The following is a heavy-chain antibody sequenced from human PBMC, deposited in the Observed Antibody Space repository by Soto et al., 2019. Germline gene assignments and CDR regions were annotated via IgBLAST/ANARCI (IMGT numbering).Heavy chain of an antibody. J-gene: IGHJ5*02. D-gene: IGHD6-6*01. CDR1: GGSFSSYA. Sequence: GASVKVSCKASGGSFSSYAISWVRQAPGQGLEWMGGIIPIFGTANYAQKFQGRVTITADESTSTAYMELSSLRSEDTAVYYCARDVDEDQIAALRTNWFDPWGQGTLVTVSS. CDR3: ARDVDEDQIAALRTNWFDP. CDR2: IIPIFGTA. V-gene: IGHV1-69*13.